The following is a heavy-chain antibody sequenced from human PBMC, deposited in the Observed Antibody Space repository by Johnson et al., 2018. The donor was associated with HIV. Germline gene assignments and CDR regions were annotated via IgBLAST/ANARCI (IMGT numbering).Heavy chain of an antibody. J-gene: IGHJ3*02. Sequence: QVQLVESGGGVVQPGRSLRLSCAVSGFTFSSFGMHWVRQAPGKGLEWMALISDDGSNIYYADSVKGQFTISRDNSKNTLHLQMNSLRVEDTAMYYCARQPDNFWSSDAFDIWGQGTMVTVSS. CDR2: ISDDGSNI. CDR1: GFTFSSFG. V-gene: IGHV3-30*03. CDR3: ARQPDNFWSSDAFDI. D-gene: IGHD3-3*01.